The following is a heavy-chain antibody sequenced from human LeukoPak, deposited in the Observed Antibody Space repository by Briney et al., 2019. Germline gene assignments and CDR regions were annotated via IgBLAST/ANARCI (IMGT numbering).Heavy chain of an antibody. CDR1: GFTVSSNS. CDR3: ARDERLLSFLK. J-gene: IGHJ4*02. V-gene: IGHV3-53*01. CDR2: IYSAGST. Sequence: GGSLRLSCTVSGFTVSSNSMSWVRQAPGKGLEWVSFIYSAGSTHYSDSVKGRFTISRDNSKNTLYLQMNSLRVEDAAVYYCARDERLLSFLKWGQGTLVTVSS. D-gene: IGHD3-3*01.